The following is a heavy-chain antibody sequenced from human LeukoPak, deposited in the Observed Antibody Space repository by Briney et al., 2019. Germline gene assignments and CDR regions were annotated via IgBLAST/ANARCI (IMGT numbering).Heavy chain of an antibody. CDR1: GGSISSGGYY. V-gene: IGHV4-39*07. CDR2: INHSGST. Sequence: SETLSLTCTVSGGSISSGGYYWSWIRQPPGKGLEWIGEINHSGSTNYNPSLKSRVTISVDTSKNQFSLKLSSVTAADTAVYYCARLVGNSGLGYWGQGTLVTVSS. CDR3: ARLVGNSGLGY. J-gene: IGHJ4*02. D-gene: IGHD4-23*01.